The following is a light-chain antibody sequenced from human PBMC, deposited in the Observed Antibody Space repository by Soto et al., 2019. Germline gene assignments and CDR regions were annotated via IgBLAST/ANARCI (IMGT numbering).Light chain of an antibody. CDR3: QQYKNFWT. V-gene: IGKV3-15*01. J-gene: IGKJ1*01. CDR2: GAS. Sequence: EIVMTQSPATLSVSPGERATLSCRASQSVNSNLAWYQQKPGQAPRHVIYGASTRATGIPARFSGSGSGTEFTLTISSLQSEDFAVYYCQQYKNFWTFGQGTKVEIK. CDR1: QSVNSN.